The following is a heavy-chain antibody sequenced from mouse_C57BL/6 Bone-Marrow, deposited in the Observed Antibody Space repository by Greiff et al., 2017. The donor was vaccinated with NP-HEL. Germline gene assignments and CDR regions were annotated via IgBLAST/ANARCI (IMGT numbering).Heavy chain of an antibody. CDR3: ARTPTGPWFAY. CDR2: ISSGSSTI. J-gene: IGHJ3*01. Sequence: EVQLQQSGGGLVKPGGSLKLSCAASGFTFSDYGMHWVRQAPEKGLEWVAYISSGSSTIYYADTVKGRFTISRDNAKNTLFLQMTSLRSEDTAMYYCARTPTGPWFAYWGQGTLVTVSA. CDR1: GFTFSDYG. D-gene: IGHD4-1*02. V-gene: IGHV5-17*01.